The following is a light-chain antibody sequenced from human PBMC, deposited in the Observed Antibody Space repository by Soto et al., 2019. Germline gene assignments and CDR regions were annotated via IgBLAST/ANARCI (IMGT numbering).Light chain of an antibody. V-gene: IGKV1-39*01. Sequence: DIHMTQSPSSLSASVGARVTITCRASQSISTYLNWYQQKPGKAHKLLIYTAASLQSGVPSRFSGSGSGTDFTLTISILQTEDVATYYCQQSYRSAITFGVGTKVEV. CDR3: QQSYRSAIT. CDR2: TAA. CDR1: QSISTY. J-gene: IGKJ4*01.